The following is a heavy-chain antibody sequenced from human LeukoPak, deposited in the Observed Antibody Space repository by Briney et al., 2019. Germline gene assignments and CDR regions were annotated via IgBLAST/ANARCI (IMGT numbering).Heavy chain of an antibody. CDR1: GFTFSSYW. V-gene: IGHV3-74*03. Sequence: QPGGTLRLSCAVSGFTFSSYWMYWVRQAPGKGLVWVSRINSDGSTRKYADSVKGRFTISRDNAKNILYLQMDSLRAEDTAVYYCARGYNFGSIDYWGQGTLVTVS. CDR3: ARGYNFGSIDY. D-gene: IGHD3-10*01. CDR2: INSDGSTR. J-gene: IGHJ4*02.